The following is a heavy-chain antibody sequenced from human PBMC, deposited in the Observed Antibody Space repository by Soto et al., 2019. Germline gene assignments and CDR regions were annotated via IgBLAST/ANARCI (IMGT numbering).Heavy chain of an antibody. CDR3: ARDRGGGDLDY. CDR2: IYYSGST. J-gene: IGHJ4*02. Sequence: PSETLSLTCSVSGGSISSDYWSWIRQPPGKGLEWIGYIYYSGSTNYNPSLKSRVTISVDTSKNQFFLKLSSVSAADTAVYYCARDRGGGDLDYWGQGTLVTVSS. CDR1: GGSISSDY. D-gene: IGHD2-21*02. V-gene: IGHV4-59*01.